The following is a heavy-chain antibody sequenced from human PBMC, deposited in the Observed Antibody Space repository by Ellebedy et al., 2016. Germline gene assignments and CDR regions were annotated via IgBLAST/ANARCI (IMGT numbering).Heavy chain of an antibody. Sequence: GESLKISCAASGFTFSSYGMHWVRQAPGKGLEWVAVISYDGSNKYYADSVKGRFTISRDNSRNTWYLQMNSLRVEDTALYYCVKGASSGSWVTMDHWGQGALVTVSS. CDR1: GFTFSSYG. CDR2: ISYDGSNK. CDR3: VKGASSGSWVTMDH. V-gene: IGHV3-30*18. J-gene: IGHJ4*02. D-gene: IGHD6-13*01.